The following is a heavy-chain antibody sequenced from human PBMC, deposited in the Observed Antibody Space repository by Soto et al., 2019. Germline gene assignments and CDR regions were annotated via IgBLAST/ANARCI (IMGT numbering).Heavy chain of an antibody. D-gene: IGHD3-10*01. V-gene: IGHV3-30*18. J-gene: IGHJ4*02. CDR1: GFTFSSYG. Sequence: PGGSLRLSCAASGFTFSSYGMHWVRQAPGKGLEWVAVISYDGSNKYYADSVKGRFTISRDNSKNTLYLQMNSLRAEDTAVYYCAKDGYGSGSYCDYWGQGTLVTVSS. CDR2: ISYDGSNK. CDR3: AKDGYGSGSYCDY.